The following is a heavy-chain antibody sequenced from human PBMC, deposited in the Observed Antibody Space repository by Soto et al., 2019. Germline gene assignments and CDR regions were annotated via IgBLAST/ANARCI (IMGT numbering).Heavy chain of an antibody. CDR1: GSTFSSYD. CDR3: VRGPSHGAFDI. Sequence: QVQLVESGGDVVQPGRSLRLSCAASGSTFSSYDIHWVRQAPGKGLEWVAHITPDGNRAYYADSVKGRFTVSRDNARNTVYLQVKSLRPEDTAVYHCVRGPSHGAFDIWGQRTLVTVSS. J-gene: IGHJ3*02. CDR2: ITPDGNRA. V-gene: IGHV3-30-3*01.